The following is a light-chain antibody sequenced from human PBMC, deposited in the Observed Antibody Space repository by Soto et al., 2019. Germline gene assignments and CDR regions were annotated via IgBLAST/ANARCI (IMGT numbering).Light chain of an antibody. CDR3: QQYAGSPIT. CDR2: GAS. J-gene: IGKJ5*01. V-gene: IGKV3-20*01. Sequence: EMVLTQSPGTLSLSPGEGATVSCRASQIVRSRYLAWYQQKPGQAPRVLIYGASSKDSGIPDRFSGSGSETDLTLTISRLETDDFAVYYCQQYAGSPITFGQGTRLEIK. CDR1: QIVRSRY.